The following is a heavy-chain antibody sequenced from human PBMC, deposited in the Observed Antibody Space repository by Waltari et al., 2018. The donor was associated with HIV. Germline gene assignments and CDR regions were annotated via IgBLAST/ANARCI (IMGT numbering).Heavy chain of an antibody. D-gene: IGHD1-1*01. V-gene: IGHV3-20*04. CDR3: ARDGNVLSGGYNWFDP. Sequence: EVQLVESGGRVVRPGGSLRLSCAASGFIFDDYGMIWVRQAPGKGQEWFSGIGLSGDTTRCGDSVKGRFTISRDNAKSSLYLQMNSLRVEDTALYYCARDGNVLSGGYNWFDPWGQGTLVIVSS. CDR2: IGLSGDTT. J-gene: IGHJ5*02. CDR1: GFIFDDYG.